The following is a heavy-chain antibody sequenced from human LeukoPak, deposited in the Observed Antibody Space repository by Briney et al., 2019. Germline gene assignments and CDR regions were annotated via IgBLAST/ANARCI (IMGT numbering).Heavy chain of an antibody. V-gene: IGHV4-39*01. D-gene: IGHD3-16*01. CDR3: VRGSTLRHYQY. CDR2: IYYSGST. J-gene: IGHJ4*02. Sequence: KPSETLSLTCTVSGGSISSSTYYWGWILRPPGKGLEWIGSIYYSGSTYYNPSLKSRVTVSVDTSKNQFSLKLISVTDADTAVYYCVRGSTLRHYQYWGQGTLVTVSS. CDR1: GGSISSSTYY.